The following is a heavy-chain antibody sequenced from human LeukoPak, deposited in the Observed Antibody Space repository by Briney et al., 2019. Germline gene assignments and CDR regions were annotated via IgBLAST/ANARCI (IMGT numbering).Heavy chain of an antibody. Sequence: SQTLSLTCAITGDSFSSNSVTWDWIRQSPSRGLEWLGRTYYRSKLYKEYAESVKSLISINPDTSKNQFSLQLDSMTPEDTAVYYCARRGGGGIVSLDYWGQGILVTVSS. CDR3: ARRGGGGIVSLDY. V-gene: IGHV6-1*01. J-gene: IGHJ4*02. D-gene: IGHD2-15*01. CDR2: TYYRSKLYK. CDR1: GDSFSSNSVT.